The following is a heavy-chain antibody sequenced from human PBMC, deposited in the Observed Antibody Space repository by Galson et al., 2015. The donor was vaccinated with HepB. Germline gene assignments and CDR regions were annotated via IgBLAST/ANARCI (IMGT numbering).Heavy chain of an antibody. J-gene: IGHJ6*03. Sequence: VKVSCKVSGYTFTDYYMHWVQQAPGKGLEWMGLVDPEDGETIYAEKFQGRVTITADTSTDTAYMELSSLRSEDTAVYYCATDNRPSTDYYYYYYMDVWGKGTTVTVSS. CDR3: ATDNRPSTDYYYYYYMDV. CDR2: VDPEDGET. D-gene: IGHD2/OR15-2a*01. V-gene: IGHV1-69-2*01. CDR1: GYTFTDYY.